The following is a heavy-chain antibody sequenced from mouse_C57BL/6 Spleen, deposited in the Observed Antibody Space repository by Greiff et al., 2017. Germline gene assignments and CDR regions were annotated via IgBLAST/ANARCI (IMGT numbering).Heavy chain of an antibody. V-gene: IGHV1-81*01. CDR1: GYTFTSYG. D-gene: IGHD1-1*01. J-gene: IGHJ4*01. CDR2: IFPRSGNT. CDR3: AREKGNYYGSSYAMDY. Sequence: VQRLESGAELARPGASVKLSCKASGYTFTSYGISWVKQRTGQGLGWIGEIFPRSGNTYYNEKFKGKATLTADKSSSTAYMELRSLTSEDSAVYFCAREKGNYYGSSYAMDYWGQGTSVTVSS.